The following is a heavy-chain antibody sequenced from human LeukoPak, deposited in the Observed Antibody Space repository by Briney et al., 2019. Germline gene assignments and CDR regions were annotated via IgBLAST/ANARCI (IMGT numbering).Heavy chain of an antibody. CDR2: ISYDGSNK. V-gene: IGHV3-30*18. J-gene: IGHJ6*02. CDR3: AKDPRYYDSSGYYSYYYYYGMDV. D-gene: IGHD3-22*01. Sequence: PGGSLRLSCAASGFTFSSYGMHWVRQAPDKGLEWVAVISYDGSNKYYADSVKGRFTISRDNSKNTLYLQMNSLRAEDTAVYYCAKDPRYYDSSGYYSYYYYYGMDVWGQGTTVTVSS. CDR1: GFTFSSYG.